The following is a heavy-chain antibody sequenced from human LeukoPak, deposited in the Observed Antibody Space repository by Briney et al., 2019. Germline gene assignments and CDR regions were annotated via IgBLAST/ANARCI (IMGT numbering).Heavy chain of an antibody. CDR3: VRDRVGATKSLFDY. D-gene: IGHD1-26*01. CDR2: ISAYNGNT. V-gene: IGHV1-18*01. J-gene: IGHJ4*02. Sequence: ASVKVSCKASGYTFTSYGISWVRQAPGQGLEWMGWISAYNGNTNYAQKLQGRVTMTTDTSTSTAYMELRSLRSDDTAVYYCVRDRVGATKSLFDYWGQGTLVTVSS. CDR1: GYTFTSYG.